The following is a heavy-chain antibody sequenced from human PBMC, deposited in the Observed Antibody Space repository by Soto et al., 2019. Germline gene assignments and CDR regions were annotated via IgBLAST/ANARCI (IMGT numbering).Heavy chain of an antibody. CDR1: GFTFSSYE. CDR3: ARAVGASHYDFWSGYYPGWFDP. D-gene: IGHD3-3*01. CDR2: ISSSGSTI. J-gene: IGHJ5*02. Sequence: EVQLVESGGGLVQPGGSLRLSCAASGFTFSSYEMNWVRQAPGKGLEWVSYISSSGSTIYYADSVKGRFTISRDNSKNTLYLQMNSLRAEDTAVYYCARAVGASHYDFWSGYYPGWFDPWGQGTLVTVSS. V-gene: IGHV3-48*03.